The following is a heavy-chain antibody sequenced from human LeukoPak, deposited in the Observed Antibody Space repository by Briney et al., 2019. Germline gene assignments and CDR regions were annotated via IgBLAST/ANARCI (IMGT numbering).Heavy chain of an antibody. CDR1: GFTFSSYA. CDR3: ARDSGLRYFDWLWQFDY. J-gene: IGHJ4*02. CDR2: ISYDGSNK. V-gene: IGHV3-30*04. Sequence: PGRSLRLSCAASGFTFSSYAMHWVRQAPGKGVEWVAVISYDGSNKYYADSVKGRFTISRDNSKNTLYLQMNSLRAEDTAVYYCARDSGLRYFDWLWQFDYWGQGTLVTVPS. D-gene: IGHD3-9*01.